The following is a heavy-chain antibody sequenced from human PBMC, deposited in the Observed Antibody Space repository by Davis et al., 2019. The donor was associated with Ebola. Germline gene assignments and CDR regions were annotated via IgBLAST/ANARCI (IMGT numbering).Heavy chain of an antibody. Sequence: GGSLRLSCAASGFTFSSYYMTWVRQAPGKGLEWVANIKPDGSAEAYVDSVKDRFTISRDNAKNSLSLQMSSLRAEDTALYYCAFFGYSSGWYLNFDFRGQGTLVTVSS. D-gene: IGHD6-19*01. J-gene: IGHJ4*02. V-gene: IGHV3-7*01. CDR1: GFTFSSYY. CDR2: IKPDGSAE. CDR3: AFFGYSSGWYLNFDF.